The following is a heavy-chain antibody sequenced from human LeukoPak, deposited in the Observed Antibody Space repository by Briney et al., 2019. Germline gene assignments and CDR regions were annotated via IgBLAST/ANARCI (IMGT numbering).Heavy chain of an antibody. Sequence: GASVKVSCKASGYTFTGYYMHWVRQAPGQGLEWMGWVNPNSSGTNYAQKFQGRVTMTRDTSISTAYMELSRLRSDDTAVYYCARPPHYYYDSSGYDWGQGTLVTVSS. CDR2: VNPNSSGT. J-gene: IGHJ4*02. V-gene: IGHV1-2*02. CDR1: GYTFTGYY. CDR3: ARPPHYYYDSSGYD. D-gene: IGHD3-22*01.